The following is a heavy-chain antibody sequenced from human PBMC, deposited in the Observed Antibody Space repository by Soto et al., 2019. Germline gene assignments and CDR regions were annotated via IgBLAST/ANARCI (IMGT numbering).Heavy chain of an antibody. CDR3: AREVQVHTPAFVY. CDR1: GSTFNTYA. CDR2: ISPMFGAA. D-gene: IGHD3-10*01. J-gene: IGHJ4*02. V-gene: IGHV1-69*19. Sequence: QVQLVQSGAEMKKPGSSVKVSCQSSGSTFNTYAMNWVRQAPGQGPEWMGDISPMFGAANYAPKFQGRVTITADETTGTSYTQLSSLTSEDTAVYFCAREVQVHTPAFVYWGQGTLVTVSS.